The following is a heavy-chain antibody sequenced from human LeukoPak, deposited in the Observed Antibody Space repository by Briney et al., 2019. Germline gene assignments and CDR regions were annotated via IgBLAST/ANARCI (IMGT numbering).Heavy chain of an antibody. CDR1: GYTFTSYG. CDR2: ISAYNGNT. CDR3: ARDDYYDSSGYYDY. Sequence: ASVKVSCKASGYTFTSYGISWVRQAPGEGLEWMGWISAYNGNTNYAQKLQGRVTMTTDTSTSTAYMELRSLRSDDTAVYYCARDDYYDSSGYYDYWGQGTLVTVSS. V-gene: IGHV1-18*01. J-gene: IGHJ4*02. D-gene: IGHD3-22*01.